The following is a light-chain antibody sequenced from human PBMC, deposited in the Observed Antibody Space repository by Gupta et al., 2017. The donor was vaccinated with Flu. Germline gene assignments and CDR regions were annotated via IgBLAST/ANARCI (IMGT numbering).Light chain of an antibody. V-gene: IGLV2-8*01. J-gene: IGLJ3*02. CDR3: SSYAASNNFVV. CDR2: EVD. CDR1: SSDIGGYNY. Sequence: QSALTQPPSASGSHGQSVTISCTVSSSDIGGYNYVSWYQQHPGKAPKLMIYEVDKRPSGVPDRFSGSKSGNTASLTVSGLQTEDEADYYCSSYAASNNFVVFGGGTKLTVL.